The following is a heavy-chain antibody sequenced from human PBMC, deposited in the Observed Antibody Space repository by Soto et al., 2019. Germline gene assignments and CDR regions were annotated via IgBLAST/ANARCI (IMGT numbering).Heavy chain of an antibody. V-gene: IGHV3-7*02. Sequence: GGSLRLSCVGSGFTFSSYWMSWVRQAPGKGLEWVANINQDGSDKFYLDSVKGRFTISRDNAKNSLYLEMNSLRAGDTALYYCATSRSFDYWGQGTQVTVSS. CDR3: ATSRSFDY. D-gene: IGHD6-6*01. CDR1: GFTFSSYW. CDR2: INQDGSDK. J-gene: IGHJ4*02.